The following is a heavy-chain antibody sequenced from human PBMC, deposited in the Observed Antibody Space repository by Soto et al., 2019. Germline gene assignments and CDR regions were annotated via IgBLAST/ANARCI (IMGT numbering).Heavy chain of an antibody. CDR3: ARVARQQGENDY. CDR1: GFTFSSYN. CDR2: ISSSSSYI. D-gene: IGHD3-16*01. V-gene: IGHV3-21*01. Sequence: PGGSLRLSCAASGFTFSSYNMNWVRQAPGKGLEWVSSISSSSSYIYYADSVKGRFTISRDNAKNSLYLQMNSLRAEDTAVYYCARVARQQGENDYWGQGTLVTVSS. J-gene: IGHJ4*02.